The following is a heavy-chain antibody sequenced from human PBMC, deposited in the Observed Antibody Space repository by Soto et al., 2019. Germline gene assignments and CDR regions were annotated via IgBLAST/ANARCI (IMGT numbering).Heavy chain of an antibody. J-gene: IGHJ4*02. CDR3: ARGRHYGSGSYYSY. CDR1: GGSFSGYY. D-gene: IGHD3-10*01. CDR2: INHSGST. Sequence: QVQLQQWGAGLLKPSETLSLTCAVYGGSFSGYYWSWIRQPPGKGLEWIGEINHSGSTNYNPSLKSRVTISVDTSKNQFSLKLSSVTAADTAVYNCARGRHYGSGSYYSYWGQGTLVTVSS. V-gene: IGHV4-34*01.